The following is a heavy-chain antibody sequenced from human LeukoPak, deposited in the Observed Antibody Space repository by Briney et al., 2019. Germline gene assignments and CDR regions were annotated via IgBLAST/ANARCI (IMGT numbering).Heavy chain of an antibody. D-gene: IGHD3-10*01. CDR1: GFTFSKYG. CDR2: IKSKTDGGTT. Sequence: GRSLRLSCAASGFTFSKYGIHWVRQAPGKGLEWVGRIKSKTDGGTTDYAAPVKGRFTISRDDSKNTLYLQMNSLKTEDTAVYYCTTVLTYYYGSGSYYKIPFDYWGQGTLVTVSS. V-gene: IGHV3-15*01. J-gene: IGHJ4*02. CDR3: TTVLTYYYGSGSYYKIPFDY.